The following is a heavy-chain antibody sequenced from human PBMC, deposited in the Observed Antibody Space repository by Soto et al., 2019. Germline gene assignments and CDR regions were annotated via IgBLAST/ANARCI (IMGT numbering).Heavy chain of an antibody. CDR3: ARDFGARGFYYGMDV. V-gene: IGHV1-69*13. J-gene: IGHJ6*02. D-gene: IGHD3-10*01. Sequence: SVKVSCKASGGTFSSYAISWVRQAPGQGLGWMGGIIPIFGTANYAQKFQGRVTITADESTSTACMELSSLRSEDTAVYYCARDFGARGFYYGMDVWGQGTTVTVS. CDR1: GGTFSSYA. CDR2: IIPIFGTA.